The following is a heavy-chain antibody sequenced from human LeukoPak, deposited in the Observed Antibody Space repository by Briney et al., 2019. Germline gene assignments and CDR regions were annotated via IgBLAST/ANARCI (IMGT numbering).Heavy chain of an antibody. V-gene: IGHV3-23*01. CDR3: AKGGRRHYGDYIAF. D-gene: IGHD4-17*01. CDR2: ISASGDNT. Sequence: GGSLRLSCDASVFTVNSYAMNRVPQPPGKGLEWVSVISASGDNTHYADSVKGRFTIPRDDSKNTVYLQLKSHRADDTAVYNCAKGGRRHYGDYIAFWGQGTLVTVSS. J-gene: IGHJ4*02. CDR1: VFTVNSYA.